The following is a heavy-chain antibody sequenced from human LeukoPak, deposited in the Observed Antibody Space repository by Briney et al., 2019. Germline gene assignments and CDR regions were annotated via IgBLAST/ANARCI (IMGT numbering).Heavy chain of an antibody. V-gene: IGHV1-18*01. CDR2: ISAYNGNT. D-gene: IGHD1-26*01. CDR3: ARDVGYFDY. J-gene: IGHJ4*02. Sequence: AXGYTFTSYXXXXVRQAPGQGLEWMGWISAYNGNTNYAQNLQGRVTMTTDTSTNTAYMELRSLRSDDTAVYYCARDVGYFDYWGQGTLVTVSS. CDR1: GYTFTSYX.